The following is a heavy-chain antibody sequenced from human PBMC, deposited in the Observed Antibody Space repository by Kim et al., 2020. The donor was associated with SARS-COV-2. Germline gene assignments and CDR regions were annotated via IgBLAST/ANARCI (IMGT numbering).Heavy chain of an antibody. CDR2: ISYDGAYK. CDR1: GFTFSSYG. V-gene: IGHV3-33*05. J-gene: IGHJ6*02. D-gene: IGHD3-9*01. CDR3: ASLFVEGYKFDWLAGTDHHYGMDV. Sequence: GGSLRLSCAASGFTFSSYGMHWVRRAPGKGLEWVALISYDGAYKNYTDSVKGRFTISRDNSKNTLYLQINSLKAEDTAVYHCASLFVEGYKFDWLAGTDHHYGMDVWGQGTTVTVSS.